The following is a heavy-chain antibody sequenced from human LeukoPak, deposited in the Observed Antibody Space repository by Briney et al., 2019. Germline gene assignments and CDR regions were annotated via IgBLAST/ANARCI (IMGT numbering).Heavy chain of an antibody. V-gene: IGHV3-21*01. J-gene: IGHJ4*02. Sequence: GGSLRLSCAASGFTFSDYSMNWVRQAPGKGLEWVSAIIKSGSHIYYADSVKGRFTISRDNSKNTLYLQMNSLRAEDTAVYYCARDVYYYDSSGPLHFDYWGQGTLVTVSS. D-gene: IGHD3-22*01. CDR3: ARDVYYYDSSGPLHFDY. CDR2: IIKSGSHI. CDR1: GFTFSDYS.